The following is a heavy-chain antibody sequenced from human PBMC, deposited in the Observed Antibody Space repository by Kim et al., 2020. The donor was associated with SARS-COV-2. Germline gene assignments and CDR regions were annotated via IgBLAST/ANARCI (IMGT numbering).Heavy chain of an antibody. D-gene: IGHD3-22*01. V-gene: IGHV1-69*04. Sequence: SVKVSCKASGGTFSSYAISWVRQAPGQGLEWMGRIIPILGIANYAQKFQGRVTITADKSTSTAYMELSSLRSEDTVVYYCARGSNYYDSSGCDYWGQGT. CDR2: IIPILGIA. CDR1: GGTFSSYA. J-gene: IGHJ4*02. CDR3: ARGSNYYDSSGCDY.